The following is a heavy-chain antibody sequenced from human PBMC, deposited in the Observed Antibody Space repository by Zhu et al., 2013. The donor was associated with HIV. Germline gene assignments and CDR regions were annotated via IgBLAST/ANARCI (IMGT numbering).Heavy chain of an antibody. Sequence: EVQLLESGGGLVQPGGSLRLSCAASGFTFSSYAMSWVRQAPGKGLEWVSVISGSGGITYYADSVKGRFTISRDNSKNTLYLQMNSLRAGDTAVYHCDEKNTMGYIDYWGLGTLVTVSS. CDR1: GFTFSSYA. CDR2: ISGSGGIT. J-gene: IGHJ4*02. CDR3: DEKNTMGYIDY. V-gene: IGHV3-23*01. D-gene: IGHD3-10*01.